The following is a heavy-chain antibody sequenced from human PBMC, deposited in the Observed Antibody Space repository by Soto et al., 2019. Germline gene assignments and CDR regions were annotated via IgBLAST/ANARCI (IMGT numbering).Heavy chain of an antibody. J-gene: IGHJ6*03. CDR1: GGSISSYY. Sequence: QVQLQESGPGLVKPSETLSLTCTVSGGSISSYYWSWIRQPPGKGLEWIGYIYYSGSTNYNPSLKSRVTISVDTSKNQFSLKLSSVTAADTAVYYCASVNYYYYMDVWGKGTTVTVSS. V-gene: IGHV4-59*01. CDR2: IYYSGST. CDR3: ASVNYYYYMDV.